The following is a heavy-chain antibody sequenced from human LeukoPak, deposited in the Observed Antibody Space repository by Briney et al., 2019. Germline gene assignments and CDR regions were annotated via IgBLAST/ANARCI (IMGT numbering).Heavy chain of an antibody. V-gene: IGHV4-59*01. CDR1: GGSISSYY. Sequence: KPSETLSLTCTVSGGSISSYYWSWIRQPPGKGLEWIGYTYYTGSTDYNPSLKSRVTISVDTSKNQFSLKLSSVTAADTAVYYCAREGYSGTFDYWGQGTLVTVSS. CDR2: TYYTGST. J-gene: IGHJ4*02. D-gene: IGHD1-26*01. CDR3: AREGYSGTFDY.